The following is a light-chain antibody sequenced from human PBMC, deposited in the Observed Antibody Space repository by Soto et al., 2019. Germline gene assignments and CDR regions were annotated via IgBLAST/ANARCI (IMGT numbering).Light chain of an antibody. J-gene: IGKJ1*01. CDR3: LQATKFPRT. CDR1: QSLVHHDGNTY. CDR2: RIS. V-gene: IGKV2-24*01. Sequence: EIVMTQTPLSSPVTLGQPASISCRSSQSLVHHDGNTYLSWLHQRPGQPPRLLIYRISNRLSGVPDRFSGSGAGTDFTLTISRVEAEDVGVYYCLQATKFPRTFGQGTKVEI.